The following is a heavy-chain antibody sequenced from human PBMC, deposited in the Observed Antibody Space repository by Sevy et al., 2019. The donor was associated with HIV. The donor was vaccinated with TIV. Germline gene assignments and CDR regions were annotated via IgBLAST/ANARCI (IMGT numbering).Heavy chain of an antibody. D-gene: IGHD3-10*01. CDR1: GFTFSSYG. CDR3: ARGANYFGSGSLPNLDY. J-gene: IGHJ4*02. Sequence: GGSLRLSCAASGFTFSSYGMHWVRQAPGKGLEWVALIWYDGGNKYYADSVKGRFTISRDNSKNTMYLQMSSLRAEDTAVYYCARGANYFGSGSLPNLDYWGQGTLVTVSS. V-gene: IGHV3-33*01. CDR2: IWYDGGNK.